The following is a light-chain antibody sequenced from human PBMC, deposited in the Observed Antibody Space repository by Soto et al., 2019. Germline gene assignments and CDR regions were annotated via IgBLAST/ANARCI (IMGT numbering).Light chain of an antibody. CDR2: GAS. V-gene: IGKV3-15*01. J-gene: IGKJ3*01. CDR1: QSVSRN. Sequence: EIVMTQSPATLSVSPGERVTLSCRASQSVSRNLAWYQQKPCQAPRLLIYGASTRATGIPARFSGSGSGTEFTLTISRLEPEDFAVYFCQQYGSSPPITFGPGTKVDIK. CDR3: QQYGSSPPIT.